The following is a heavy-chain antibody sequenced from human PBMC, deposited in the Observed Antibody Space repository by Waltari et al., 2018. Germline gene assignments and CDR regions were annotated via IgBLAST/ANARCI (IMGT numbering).Heavy chain of an antibody. Sequence: KKPGSSVKVSCKASGGTFSSYAISWVRQAPGQGLEWMGGIIPIFGTANYAQKFQGRVTITADESTSTAYMELSSLRSEDTAVYYCARDRAAEGWFDPWGQGTLVTVSS. J-gene: IGHJ5*02. V-gene: IGHV1-69*13. CDR2: IIPIFGTA. CDR1: GGTFSSYA. D-gene: IGHD6-13*01. CDR3: ARDRAAEGWFDP.